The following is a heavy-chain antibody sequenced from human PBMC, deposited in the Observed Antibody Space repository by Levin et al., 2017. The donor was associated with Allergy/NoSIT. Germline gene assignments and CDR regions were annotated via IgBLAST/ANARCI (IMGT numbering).Heavy chain of an antibody. D-gene: IGHD3-10*01. CDR1: GGSISSGGYS. Sequence: SETLSLTCAVSGGSISSGGYSWSWIRQPPGKGLEWIGYIYHSGSTYYNPSLKSRVTISVDRSKNQFSLKLSSVTAADTAVYYCARWDTMNYGSGSYRGYDYYGMDVWGQGTTVTVSS. J-gene: IGHJ6*02. CDR3: ARWDTMNYGSGSYRGYDYYGMDV. V-gene: IGHV4-30-2*01. CDR2: IYHSGST.